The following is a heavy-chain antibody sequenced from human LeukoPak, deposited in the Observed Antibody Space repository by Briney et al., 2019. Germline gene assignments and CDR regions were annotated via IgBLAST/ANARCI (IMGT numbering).Heavy chain of an antibody. V-gene: IGHV3-21*01. CDR1: VLTFASYS. D-gene: IGHD1-1*01. CDR2: ISGDSTYI. Sequence: GGSLRLSCAASVLTFASYSINWVRQSPREGRECVSSISGDSTYIYNAGSVKGRFTMSRDNAQASLYMKMISLRADDTAVYYCARVSGRMERQSDLDYWGQGTLVIVSS. CDR3: ARVSGRMERQSDLDY. J-gene: IGHJ4*02.